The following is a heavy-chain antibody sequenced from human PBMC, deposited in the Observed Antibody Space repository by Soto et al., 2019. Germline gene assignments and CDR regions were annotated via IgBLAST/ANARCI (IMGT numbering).Heavy chain of an antibody. Sequence: QITLKESGPTLVKSTQTLTLTCTFSGFSLSSGGGAVGWIRQPPGKALEWLAIIYASGGTHYSPSLKTRLTTTTHTSKTQVVLTMTNMHPVDTATYYCGHRRDVATRCWFDPWGQGILVTVSS. CDR2: IYASGGT. CDR1: GFSLSSGGGA. V-gene: IGHV2-5*01. J-gene: IGHJ5*02. D-gene: IGHD6-6*01. CDR3: GHRRDVATRCWFDP.